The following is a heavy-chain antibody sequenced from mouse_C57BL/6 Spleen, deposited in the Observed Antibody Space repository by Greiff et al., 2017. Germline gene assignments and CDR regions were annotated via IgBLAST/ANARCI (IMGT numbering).Heavy chain of an antibody. D-gene: IGHD1-1*01. Sequence: VQLQQPGAELVRPGSSVKLSCKASGYTFTSYWMDWVKQRPGQGLEWIGNIYPSDSETHYNQKFKDKATLTVDKSSSTAYMQLSSLTSEDSAVYYCARCGYYYGSSYYFDDWGQGTTLTVSS. CDR1: GYTFTSYW. V-gene: IGHV1-61*01. CDR3: ARCGYYYGSSYYFDD. J-gene: IGHJ2*01. CDR2: IYPSDSET.